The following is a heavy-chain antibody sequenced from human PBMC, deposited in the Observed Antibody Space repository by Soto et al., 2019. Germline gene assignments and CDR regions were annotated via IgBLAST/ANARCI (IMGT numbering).Heavy chain of an antibody. CDR1: GFTFSSYA. J-gene: IGHJ4*02. Sequence: GGSLRLSCAASGFTFSSYAMHWVRQAPGKGLEWVAVISYDGSNKYYADSVKGRFTISRDNSKNTLYLQMNSLRAEDTAVYYCARTHGSIVGAPGFDYWGQGTLVTVSS. CDR3: ARTHGSIVGAPGFDY. CDR2: ISYDGSNK. D-gene: IGHD1-26*01. V-gene: IGHV3-30-3*01.